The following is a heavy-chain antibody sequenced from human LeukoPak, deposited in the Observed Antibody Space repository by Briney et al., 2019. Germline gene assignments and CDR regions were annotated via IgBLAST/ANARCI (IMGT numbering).Heavy chain of an antibody. J-gene: IGHJ4*02. CDR1: GGSISSYY. V-gene: IGHV4-59*01. D-gene: IGHD3-22*01. Sequence: PSETLSLTCTVSGGSISSYYWSWIRQPPGKGLEWIGYIYYSGSTNYNPSLKSRVTISVDTSKNQFSLKLSSVTAADTAVYYCARARYYYASSGYTYYFDYWSQGTLVTVSS. CDR2: IYYSGST. CDR3: ARARYYYASSGYTYYFDY.